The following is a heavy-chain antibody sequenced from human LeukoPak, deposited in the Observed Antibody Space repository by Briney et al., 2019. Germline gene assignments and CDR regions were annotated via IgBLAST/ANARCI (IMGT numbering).Heavy chain of an antibody. Sequence: GGSLRLSCAASGFTFSTYTMSWVRRAPGRGLEWVSALSGSDDYTYYADSVKGRFTISRDNSKNTLYLHLNSLRADDTAVYHCAKEVLDYEIPYWYFDLWGRGTLVTVSS. D-gene: IGHD4-17*01. V-gene: IGHV3-23*01. CDR2: LSGSDDYT. CDR1: GFTFSTYT. CDR3: AKEVLDYEIPYWYFDL. J-gene: IGHJ2*01.